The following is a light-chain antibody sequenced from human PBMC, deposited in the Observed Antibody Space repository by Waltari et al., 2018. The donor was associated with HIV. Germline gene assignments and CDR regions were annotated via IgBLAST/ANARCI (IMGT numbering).Light chain of an antibody. Sequence: QSVLTQPTSVSGAPGQRVTISCTGSSSNIGAGYHVTWYQQLPGTAPKLLIYGNSNRPSGVPDRFSGSKSGTSASLAITGLQAEDEADYHCQSHDSSLSGYVFGTGTKVTVL. CDR2: GNS. V-gene: IGLV1-40*01. CDR1: SSNIGAGYH. J-gene: IGLJ1*01. CDR3: QSHDSSLSGYV.